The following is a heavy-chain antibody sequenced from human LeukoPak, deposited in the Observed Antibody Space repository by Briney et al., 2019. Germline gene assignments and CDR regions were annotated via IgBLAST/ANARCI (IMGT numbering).Heavy chain of an antibody. Sequence: SETLSLTCTVSGGSISSYYWTWIRQPAEKGLEWIGRIYTSGSTSYNPSLKSRVTMSVDTSRNQFSLKLRSVTAADTAVYYCARDHYDHYGDYVFDYWGQGTLVTVSS. CDR2: IYTSGST. V-gene: IGHV4-4*07. D-gene: IGHD4-17*01. J-gene: IGHJ4*02. CDR1: GGSISSYY. CDR3: ARDHYDHYGDYVFDY.